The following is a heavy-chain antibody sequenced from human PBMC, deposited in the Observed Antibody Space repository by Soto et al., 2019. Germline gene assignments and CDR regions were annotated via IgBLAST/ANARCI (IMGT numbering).Heavy chain of an antibody. CDR3: TGLWFGEIYNY. CDR1: GFSFKNAW. J-gene: IGHJ4*01. Sequence: EVELVESGGGLVKPGGSLTLSCAASGFSFKNAWMNWVRQAPGKGLEWVGRIKNKNDGGTTDYAACVKGRFIISRDASENTLYLHMNGLKTEDTGVYFCTGLWFGEIYNYWGQGSLVTVSS. V-gene: IGHV3-15*07. CDR2: IKNKNDGGTT. D-gene: IGHD3-10*01.